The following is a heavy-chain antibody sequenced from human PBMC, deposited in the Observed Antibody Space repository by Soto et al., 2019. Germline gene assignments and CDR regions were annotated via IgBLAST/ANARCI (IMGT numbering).Heavy chain of an antibody. V-gene: IGHV1-2*04. CDR1: GYSFSAYY. CDR3: ASERGGTTATLDYYYFYMDV. CDR2: INPNSGGT. Sequence: QVQLVQSGAEVKKPGASVRVSCKASGYSFSAYYIHWMRQAPGQGLEWMGWINPNSGGTKFAQKYQGWVTRTRDTSIATAYMELSRLKSDDTAVYFCASERGGTTATLDYYYFYMDVWGKGTTVTVSS. D-gene: IGHD4-17*01. J-gene: IGHJ6*03.